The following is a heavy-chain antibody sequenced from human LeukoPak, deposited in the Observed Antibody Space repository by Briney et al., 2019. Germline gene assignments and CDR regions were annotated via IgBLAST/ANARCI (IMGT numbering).Heavy chain of an antibody. V-gene: IGHV3-21*06. CDR1: EFNGFSFSSYT. J-gene: IGHJ6*03. Sequence: GGSLRLSCNASEFNGFSFSSYTMNWVRQAPGKGLEWVSSISGTSAYIYYGSSVRGRFTNSRDNAKNSLFLQMDSLRAEDTAIYYCARGPGYMDVWGSGTTVTVSS. CDR2: ISGTSAYI. CDR3: ARGPGYMDV.